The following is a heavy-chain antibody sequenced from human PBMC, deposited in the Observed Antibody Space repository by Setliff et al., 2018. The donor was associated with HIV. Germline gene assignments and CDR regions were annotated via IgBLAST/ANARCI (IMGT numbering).Heavy chain of an antibody. CDR1: GDSVSSASYY. D-gene: IGHD6-6*01. V-gene: IGHV4-61*01. Sequence: SQTLSLTCTVSGDSVSSASYYWSWIRQPPGKGLEWIGYIYYSGTTKYNPSLKSRVTISVDTSKNQFSLKLSSVTAADTAVYCCASEAWTSYRSSSGYYYYYMDVWGKGTTVTVSS. CDR2: IYYSGTT. CDR3: ASEAWTSYRSSSGYYYYYMDV. J-gene: IGHJ6*03.